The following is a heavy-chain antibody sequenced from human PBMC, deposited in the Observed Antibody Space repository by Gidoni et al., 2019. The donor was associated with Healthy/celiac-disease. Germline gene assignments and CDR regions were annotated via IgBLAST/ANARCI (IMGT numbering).Heavy chain of an antibody. J-gene: IGHJ4*02. CDR3: AREGGYDSSLYYFDY. V-gene: IGHV1-3*01. Sequence: QVQLVQSGAEVKKPGASVQVSCKASGYTFTSYAMHWVRQAPGQRLEWMGWINAGNGNTKYSQKFQGRVTITRDTSASTAYMELSSLRSEDTAVYYCAREGGYDSSLYYFDYWGQGTLVTVSS. CDR2: INAGNGNT. CDR1: GYTFTSYA. D-gene: IGHD3-22*01.